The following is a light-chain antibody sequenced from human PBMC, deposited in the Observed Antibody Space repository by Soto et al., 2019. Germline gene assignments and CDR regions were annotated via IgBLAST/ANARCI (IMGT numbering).Light chain of an antibody. J-gene: IGKJ4*01. V-gene: IGKV1D-13*01. CDR2: DAS. CDR3: QQFIH. CDR1: QGISSA. Sequence: AIQLTQSPSSLSASVGDRVTITCRASQGISSALAWYQQKPGKAPKLLIYDASSLESGVPSRFSGSGSGTDFTLTISSLQPEDFATYYCQQFIHFGGGTKVEIK.